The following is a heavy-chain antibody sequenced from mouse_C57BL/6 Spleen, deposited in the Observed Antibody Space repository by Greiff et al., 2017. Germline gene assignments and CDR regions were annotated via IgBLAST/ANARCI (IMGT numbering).Heavy chain of an antibody. D-gene: IGHD3-2*02. CDR2: IYPGDGDT. J-gene: IGHJ2*01. Sequence: QVQLQQSGAELVKPGASVKISCKASGYAFSSYWMNWVKQRPGKGLEWIGQIYPGDGDTNYNGKFKGKATLTADKSSSTAYMQLSSLTSEDSAGYCCARRDSSVNFDYWGQGTTLTVSS. CDR1: GYAFSSYW. CDR3: ARRDSSVNFDY. V-gene: IGHV1-80*01.